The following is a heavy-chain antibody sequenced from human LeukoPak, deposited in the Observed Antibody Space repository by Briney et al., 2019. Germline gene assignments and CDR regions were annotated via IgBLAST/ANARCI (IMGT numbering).Heavy chain of an antibody. J-gene: IGHJ3*02. CDR3: ANQEWLRFNLNAFDI. CDR1: GHTLTSYY. CDR2: INPCGGST. Sequence: VASVKVSCKASGHTLTSYYMHWVRQAPGQGLEWIGIINPCGGSTNYAQKFQGRVTMTRDMSTRTVYMELSSLRFEDTAVYYCANQEWLRFNLNAFDIWGQGTMVTVSS. V-gene: IGHV1-46*01. D-gene: IGHD5-12*01.